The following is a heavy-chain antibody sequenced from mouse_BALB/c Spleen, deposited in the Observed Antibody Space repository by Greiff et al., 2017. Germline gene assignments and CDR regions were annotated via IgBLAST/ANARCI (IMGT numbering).Heavy chain of an antibody. CDR1: GFTFSSYA. V-gene: IGHV5-6-5*01. J-gene: IGHJ2*01. CDR3: ERGYYFDY. CDR2: ISSGGST. Sequence: EVMLVESGGGLVKPGGSLKLSCAASGFTFSSYAMSWVRQTPEKRLEWVASISSGGSTYYPDSVKGRFTISRDNARNILYLQMSSLRSEDTAMYYCERGYYFDYWGQGTTLTVSS.